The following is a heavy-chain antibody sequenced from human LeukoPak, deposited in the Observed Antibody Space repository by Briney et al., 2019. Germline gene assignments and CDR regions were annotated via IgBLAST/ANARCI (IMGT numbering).Heavy chain of an antibody. Sequence: ASVKVSCKASGYTFTTYYMHWVRQAPGQGLEGMGIINPNGGSTNYAQTFQGRVAMTRDTSTSTVYMELRSLSPQYTAVHYCARGAASTGSYSYFDYWGQGTLVTVSS. CDR3: ARGAASTGSYSYFDY. CDR2: INPNGGST. D-gene: IGHD1-26*01. CDR1: GYTFTTYY. J-gene: IGHJ4*02. V-gene: IGHV1-46*01.